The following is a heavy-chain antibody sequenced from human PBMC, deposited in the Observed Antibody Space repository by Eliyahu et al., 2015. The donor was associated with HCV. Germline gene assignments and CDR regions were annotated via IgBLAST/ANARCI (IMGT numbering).Heavy chain of an antibody. CDR1: GFRXSDHX. CDR2: ISSSXTXT. Sequence: QVQLVESGGGLVKPGGSLXLSCAASGFRXSDHXLXWIXXAPGKGLEWVSFISSSXTXTDYAGSVKGRFTISRDNAKNSLYLQMNSLRAEDTAVYYCAREGIAAAGNALDAFDIWGQGTTVTVSS. V-gene: IGHV3-11*05. D-gene: IGHD6-13*01. CDR3: AREGIAAAGNALDAFDI. J-gene: IGHJ3*02.